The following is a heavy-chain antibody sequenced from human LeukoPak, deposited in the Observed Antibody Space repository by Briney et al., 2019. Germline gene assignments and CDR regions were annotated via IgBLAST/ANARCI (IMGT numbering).Heavy chain of an antibody. V-gene: IGHV3-23*01. CDR3: AKDLVSGSYYVVRSYFDY. CDR2: ISGSGGST. D-gene: IGHD1-26*01. CDR1: GFTFSSYA. Sequence: GGSLRLSCAASGFTFSSYAMSWVRQAPGKGLEWVSAISGSGGSTYYADSVKGRFTISRDNSKNTLYLQMNSLRAEDTAVYYCAKDLVSGSYYVVRSYFDYWGQGTLVTVSS. J-gene: IGHJ4*02.